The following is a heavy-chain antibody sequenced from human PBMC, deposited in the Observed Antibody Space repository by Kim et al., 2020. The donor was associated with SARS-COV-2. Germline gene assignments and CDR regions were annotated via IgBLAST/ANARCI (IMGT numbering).Heavy chain of an antibody. J-gene: IGHJ6*02. D-gene: IGHD1-26*01. CDR1: GYTFTDNF. CDR3: ARYIGGKSNGMDV. V-gene: IGHV1-2*04. Sequence: ASVKVSCKASGYTFTDNFIHWVRQAPGQGLEWMGRINPKSGGTFYALKFQDWVTMSTDTSTNTAYMELRGLKFDDTAVYYCARYIGGKSNGMDVWGQGTTVTVSS. CDR2: INPKSGGT.